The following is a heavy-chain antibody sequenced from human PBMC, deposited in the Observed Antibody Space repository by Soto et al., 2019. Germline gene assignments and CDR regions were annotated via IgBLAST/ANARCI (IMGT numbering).Heavy chain of an antibody. V-gene: IGHV3-74*01. Sequence: GGSLRLSCAASGFAFSSHWMHSGRQAPGKRLVCVARINRDGSITTYGDSVKGRFTISRDNAKNTLHLQMNSLRAEDTAVYFCARDDARYDVLTAFYFDQWGQGTPVTFSS. CDR2: INRDGSIT. J-gene: IGHJ4*02. D-gene: IGHD3-9*01. CDR1: GFAFSSHW. CDR3: ARDDARYDVLTAFYFDQ.